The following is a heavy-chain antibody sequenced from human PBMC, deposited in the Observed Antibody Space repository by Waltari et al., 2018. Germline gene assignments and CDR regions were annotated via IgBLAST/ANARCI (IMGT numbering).Heavy chain of an antibody. J-gene: IGHJ4*02. CDR3: ARHLYSIDYLELAK. CDR2: ISDSGVIT. Sequence: EEHLLESGGGLAQPGGSLRLSCAASGFNFISYAMSWVRQAPGKGLEWVSGISDSGVITQYADSVKGRFTVSRDNSKNTVFLHLNSLRAEDTAIYYCARHLYSIDYLELAKWGQGTLVTVSS. V-gene: IGHV3-23*01. D-gene: IGHD3-22*01. CDR1: GFNFISYA.